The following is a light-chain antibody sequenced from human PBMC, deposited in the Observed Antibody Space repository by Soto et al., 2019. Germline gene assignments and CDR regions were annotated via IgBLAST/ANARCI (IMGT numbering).Light chain of an antibody. Sequence: QSALTQPASVSGSPGQSITISCTGSSSDVGGYSYVSWYQQYPGEAPKLMIYEVINRPSGVSNRFSGSKSGNTASLTISGLQADDEADYYCSSYTNSDTWVFGGGTKVTVL. CDR3: SSYTNSDTWV. J-gene: IGLJ3*02. V-gene: IGLV2-14*01. CDR1: SSDVGGYSY. CDR2: EVI.